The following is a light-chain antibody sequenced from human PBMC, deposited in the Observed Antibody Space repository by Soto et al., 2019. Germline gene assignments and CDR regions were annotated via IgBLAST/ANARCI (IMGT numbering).Light chain of an antibody. J-gene: IGKJ1*01. V-gene: IGKV3-11*01. CDR1: QSVGSF. CDR2: DAS. Sequence: EFVLTHSPATLSLSPGEGATRSCRASQSVGSFLAWYQQKPGQAPRLLIYDASNRATGIPARFSGSGSGTDFTLTISRLEPEDFAVYYCQHRRTFGQGTKVEIK. CDR3: QHRRT.